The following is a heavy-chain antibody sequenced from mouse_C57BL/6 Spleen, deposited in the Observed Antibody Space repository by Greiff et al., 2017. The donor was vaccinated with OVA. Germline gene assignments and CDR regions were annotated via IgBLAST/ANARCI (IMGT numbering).Heavy chain of an antibody. CDR3: ARHKDYGSSFFAY. CDR1: GFTFSCYT. V-gene: IGHV5-9*01. D-gene: IGHD1-1*01. J-gene: IGHJ3*01. Sequence: EVTVVESGGGLVKPGGSLKLSCAASGFTFSCYTMSLVRQTPGKRLEWVATICCCGGNSYYPYSVQGRFTISRDNAQNTLYLQMSSLRSEDTALYYCARHKDYGSSFFAYWGQGTLVTVSA. CDR2: ICCCGGNS.